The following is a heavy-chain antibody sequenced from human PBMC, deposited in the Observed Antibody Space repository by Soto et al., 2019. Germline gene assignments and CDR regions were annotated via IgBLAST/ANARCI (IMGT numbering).Heavy chain of an antibody. CDR1: GFTFSSDG. Sequence: QVQLVESGGGVVQPGRSLRLSCAASGFTFSSDGMHWVRQAPGKGLEWVAVISYDGSYKYYADSMKGRVTISRDNSKNTLYVQMNSLRAEDTAVYYCAKEGSVVATTPDFDYWGQGTLVTVSS. D-gene: IGHD5-12*01. V-gene: IGHV3-30*18. CDR3: AKEGSVVATTPDFDY. J-gene: IGHJ4*02. CDR2: ISYDGSYK.